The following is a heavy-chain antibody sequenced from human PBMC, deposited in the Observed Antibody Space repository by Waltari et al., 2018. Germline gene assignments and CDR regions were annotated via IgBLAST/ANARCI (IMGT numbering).Heavy chain of an antibody. D-gene: IGHD3-22*01. V-gene: IGHV4-31*03. CDR2: IYYSGST. Sequence: QVQLQESGPGLVKPSQTLSLTCTVSGGSISSGGYYWSWIRQHPGKGLEWIGYIYYSGSTYYNPSLKCRVTISVDTSKNQFSLKLSSVTAADTAVYYCARDTVSGYYYYAFDIWGQGTMATVSS. CDR1: GGSISSGGYY. CDR3: ARDTVSGYYYYAFDI. J-gene: IGHJ3*02.